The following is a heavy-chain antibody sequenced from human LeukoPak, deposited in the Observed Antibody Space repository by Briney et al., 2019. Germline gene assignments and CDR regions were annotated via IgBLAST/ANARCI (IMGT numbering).Heavy chain of an antibody. V-gene: IGHV3-23*01. D-gene: IGHD6-19*01. CDR2: ISGSGGST. CDR1: GFTFSSYA. J-gene: IGHJ4*02. CDR3: AKDLIARRVAGTYYFDY. Sequence: PGGSLRLSCAASGFTFSSYAMSWVRQAPGKGLEWVSAISGSGGSTYYADSVKGRFTISRDNSKNTLYLQMNSLRAEDTAVYYCAKDLIARRVAGTYYFDYWGQGTLVTVSS.